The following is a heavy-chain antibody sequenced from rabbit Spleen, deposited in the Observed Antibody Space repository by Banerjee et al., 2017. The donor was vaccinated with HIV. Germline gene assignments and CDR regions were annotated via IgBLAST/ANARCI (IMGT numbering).Heavy chain of an antibody. CDR2: IYGGSSGST. Sequence: QEQLVESGGGLVKPEGSLTLTCKASGIDFSSYYYMSWVRQAPGKGLELIGCIYGGSSGSTYYASWAKGRFTISKTSSTTVTLQMTSLTAADTAIFFCARDCNIGSSSVYSDRLDLWGQGTLVTIS. D-gene: IGHD8-1*01. J-gene: IGHJ5*01. CDR3: ARDCNIGSSSVYSDRLDL. CDR1: GIDFSSYYY. V-gene: IGHV1S45*01.